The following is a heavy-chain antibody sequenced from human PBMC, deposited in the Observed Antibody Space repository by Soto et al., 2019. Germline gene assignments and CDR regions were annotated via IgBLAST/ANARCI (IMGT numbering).Heavy chain of an antibody. Sequence: SETLSLTCAVYGGSFSGYYWSWIRQPPGKGLEWIGEINHSGSTNCNPSLKSRVTISVDTSKNQFSLKLSSATAADTAFYYCPRASNKRGYSYGPDYWGQGTLVTVSS. CDR3: PRASNKRGYSYGPDY. CDR2: INHSGST. J-gene: IGHJ4*02. CDR1: GGSFSGYY. D-gene: IGHD5-18*01. V-gene: IGHV4-34*01.